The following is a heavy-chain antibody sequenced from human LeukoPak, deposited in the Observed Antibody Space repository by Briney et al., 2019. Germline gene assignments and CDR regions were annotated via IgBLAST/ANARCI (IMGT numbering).Heavy chain of an antibody. J-gene: IGHJ4*02. D-gene: IGHD4/OR15-4a*01. CDR3: ARGASGFDY. CDR1: GGSISSSSYY. CDR2: IYYSGST. Sequence: PSETLSLTCTVSGGSISSSSYYWGWIRQPPGKGLEWIRSIYYSGSTYYNPSLKSRVTISVVTSKNQFSLKLSSVTAADTAVYYCARGASGFDYWGQGTLVTVSS. V-gene: IGHV4-39*01.